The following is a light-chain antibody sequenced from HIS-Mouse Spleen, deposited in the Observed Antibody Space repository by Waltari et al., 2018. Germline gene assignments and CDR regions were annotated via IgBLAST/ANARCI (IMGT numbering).Light chain of an antibody. CDR1: SSDVGGYNY. CDR2: EVS. CDR3: SSYTSSSTWV. V-gene: IGLV2-14*01. J-gene: IGLJ3*02. Sequence: QSALTQPASVSGSPAPSITIPCTGTSSDVGGYNYVAWYQQHPGKAPKLMIYEVSNRPSGVSNRFSGSKSGNTASLTISGLQAEDEADYYCSSYTSSSTWVFGGGTKLTVL.